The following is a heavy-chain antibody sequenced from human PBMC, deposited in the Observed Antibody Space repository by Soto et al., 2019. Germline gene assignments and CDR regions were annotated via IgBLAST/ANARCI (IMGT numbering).Heavy chain of an antibody. V-gene: IGHV1-69*01. CDR1: GGTFSSYA. D-gene: IGHD3-10*01. J-gene: IGHJ6*02. CDR2: IIPIFGTA. Sequence: QVQLVQSGAEVKKPVSSVKVSCKASGGTFSSYAISWVRQAPGQGLEWMGGIIPIFGTANYAQKFQGRVTITADESTSTAYIALSSLRSEDTAVYYFARWLTAGSAYYYYYGMDVLGQGTTVTVSS. CDR3: ARWLTAGSAYYYYYGMDV.